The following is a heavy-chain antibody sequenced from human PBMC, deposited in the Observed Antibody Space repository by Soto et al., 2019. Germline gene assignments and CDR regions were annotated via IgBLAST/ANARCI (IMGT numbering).Heavy chain of an antibody. Sequence: SETLSLTCTVSGGSISSYYWSWIRQPAGKGLEWIGRIYTSGSTNYNPSLKSRVTMSVDTSKNQFSLKLSSVTAADTAVYYCARNISNFRYYYYAMDVWGQGTTVTVSS. CDR2: IYTSGST. V-gene: IGHV4-4*07. D-gene: IGHD4-4*01. CDR1: GGSISSYY. CDR3: ARNISNFRYYYYAMDV. J-gene: IGHJ6*02.